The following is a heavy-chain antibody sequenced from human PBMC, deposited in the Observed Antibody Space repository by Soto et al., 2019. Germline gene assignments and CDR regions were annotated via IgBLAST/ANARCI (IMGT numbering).Heavy chain of an antibody. CDR1: GYSFSSYW. CDR2: NYPGDSDT. CDR3: ARHGSIGARQNWFDP. V-gene: IGHV5-51*01. Sequence: GESLKISCKGSGYSFSSYWIGWVRQMPGKGLEWMGINYPGDSDTRYSPSFQGQVTISADKSINTAYLQWSSLKASDTAMYYCARHGSIGARQNWFDPWGQGTLVTVSS. J-gene: IGHJ5*02. D-gene: IGHD6-6*01.